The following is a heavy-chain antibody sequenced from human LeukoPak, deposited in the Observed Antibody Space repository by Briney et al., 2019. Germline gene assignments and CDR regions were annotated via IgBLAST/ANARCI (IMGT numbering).Heavy chain of an antibody. CDR3: ARTMYDTSGNPNDY. D-gene: IGHD3-22*01. CDR2: ISGSSTIK. CDR1: GFTFSIYS. V-gene: IGHV3-48*04. J-gene: IGHJ4*02. Sequence: GGSLRLSCAASGFTFSIYSMNWVRQAPGKGLQWISDISGSSTIKNYADSVKGRFTISRDNAKNSLYLQMNSLRVEDTAVYYCARTMYDTSGNPNDYWGQGTLVTVSS.